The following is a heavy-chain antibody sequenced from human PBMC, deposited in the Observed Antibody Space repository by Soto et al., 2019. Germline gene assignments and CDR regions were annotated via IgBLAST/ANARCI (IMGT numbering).Heavy chain of an antibody. V-gene: IGHV4-31*03. CDR1: GGSISSGGYY. Sequence: PSETLSLTCTVSGGSISSGGYYWSWIRQHPGKGLEWIGYIYYSGSTYYNPSLKSRVTISVDTSKNQFSLKLSSVTAADTAVYYCASFGEVSVYSGNWFDPWGQGTLVTSPQ. J-gene: IGHJ5*02. D-gene: IGHD3-3*01. CDR2: IYYSGST. CDR3: ASFGEVSVYSGNWFDP.